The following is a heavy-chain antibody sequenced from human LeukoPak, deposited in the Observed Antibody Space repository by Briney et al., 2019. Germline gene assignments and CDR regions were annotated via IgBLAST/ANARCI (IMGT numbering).Heavy chain of an antibody. CDR3: ARDRRDGYNWDAFDI. CDR2: ISISSGYI. D-gene: IGHD5-24*01. Sequence: TGGSLRLSCAASGLTFSSYTMNWVRQAPGKGLEWVSSISISSGYIAYADSLKGRFTVSRDNAKNSLFLQMSGLRAEDTAVYYCARDRRDGYNWDAFDIWGQGTMVTVSS. J-gene: IGHJ3*02. V-gene: IGHV3-21*01. CDR1: GLTFSSYT.